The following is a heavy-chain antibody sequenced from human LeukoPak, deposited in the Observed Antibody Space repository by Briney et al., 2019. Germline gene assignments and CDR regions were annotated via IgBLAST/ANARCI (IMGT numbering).Heavy chain of an antibody. CDR3: AIYCSSTSCRPANWFDP. J-gene: IGHJ5*02. D-gene: IGHD2-2*01. CDR1: GYTFTSYG. CDR2: MNPNSGNT. Sequence: ASVTVSCKASGYTFTSYGINWVRQATGQGLAWMGWMNPNSGNTGYAQKFQGRVTMTRNTSISTAYMELSSLRSEDTAVYYCAIYCSSTSCRPANWFDPWGQGTLVTVSS. V-gene: IGHV1-8*01.